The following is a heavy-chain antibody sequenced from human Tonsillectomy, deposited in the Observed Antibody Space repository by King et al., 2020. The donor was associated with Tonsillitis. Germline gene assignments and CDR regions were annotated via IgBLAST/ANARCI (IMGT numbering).Heavy chain of an antibody. J-gene: IGHJ4*02. D-gene: IGHD4-17*01. CDR2: IYYSGGT. V-gene: IGHV4-39*01. CDR3: ARLGGVRDSDYGGGFDY. CDR1: GDSISSSTYY. Sequence: QLQESGPGLVKPSETLSLACTVSGDSISSSTYYWGWIRQPPGKGLEWIGRIYYSGGTYYNPSLKSRGTISVDTSKNQFSLKLSSVTAADTAVYYCARLGGVRDSDYGGGFDYWGQGTLVTVSS.